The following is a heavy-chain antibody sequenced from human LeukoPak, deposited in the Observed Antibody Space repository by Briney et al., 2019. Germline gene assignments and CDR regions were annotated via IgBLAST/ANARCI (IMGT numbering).Heavy chain of an antibody. CDR3: ARDDCSSTSCYPNWFDP. Sequence: GGSLRLSCAASGFTVSSYWMSWVRQAPGKGLEWVANIKQDGSEKYYVDSVKGRFTISRDNAKNSRYLQMNSLRAEDTAVYYCARDDCSSTSCYPNWFDPWGQGTLVTVSS. V-gene: IGHV3-7*01. CDR2: IKQDGSEK. CDR1: GFTVSSYW. D-gene: IGHD2-2*01. J-gene: IGHJ5*02.